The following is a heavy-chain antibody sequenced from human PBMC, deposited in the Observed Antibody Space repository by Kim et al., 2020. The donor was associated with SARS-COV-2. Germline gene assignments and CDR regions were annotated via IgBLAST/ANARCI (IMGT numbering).Heavy chain of an antibody. CDR1: GFTFSSYG. V-gene: IGHV3-30*03. J-gene: IGHJ6*02. Sequence: GGSLRLSCAASGFTFSSYGMHWVRQAPGKGLEWVAVISYDGSNKYYADSVKGRFTVSRDNSKNTLYLQMNSLRAEDTAVYYCAIDIMITFGRVIPTDYYYYGMDVWGQGTTVTVSS. D-gene: IGHD3-16*02. CDR3: AIDIMITFGRVIPTDYYYYGMDV. CDR2: ISYDGSNK.